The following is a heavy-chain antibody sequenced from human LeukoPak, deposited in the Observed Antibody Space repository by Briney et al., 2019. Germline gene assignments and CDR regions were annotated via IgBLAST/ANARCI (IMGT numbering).Heavy chain of an antibody. CDR3: ARHLGLDRRPYYYIDV. J-gene: IGHJ6*03. Sequence: GESLKISCQGSGYSFSTNWIGWVRQMPGKGLEWMGIIYPGDSDTRYSPSSQGQVTISADKSISTAYLQWNSLKASDTAIYYCARHLGLDRRPYYYIDVWGKGTTVTVSS. CDR1: GYSFSTNW. CDR2: IYPGDSDT. V-gene: IGHV5-51*01. D-gene: IGHD3-16*01.